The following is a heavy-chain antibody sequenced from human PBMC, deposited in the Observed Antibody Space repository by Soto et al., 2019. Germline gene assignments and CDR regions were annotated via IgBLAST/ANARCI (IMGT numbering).Heavy chain of an antibody. CDR2: TYYRSKWYN. D-gene: IGHD6-13*01. V-gene: IGHV6-1*01. J-gene: IGHJ6*02. Sequence: PSQTLSLTCAISGDSVSSNSAAWNWIRQSPSRGLEWLGRTYYRSKWYNDYAVSVKSRITINPDTSKNQFSLQLNSVTPEDTAVYYCARGQWLQQLAKICYYYGMDVWGQGTTVTVSS. CDR1: GDSVSSNSAA. CDR3: ARGQWLQQLAKICYYYGMDV.